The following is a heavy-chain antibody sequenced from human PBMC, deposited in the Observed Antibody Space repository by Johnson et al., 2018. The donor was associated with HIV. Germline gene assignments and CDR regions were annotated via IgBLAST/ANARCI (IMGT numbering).Heavy chain of an antibody. J-gene: IGHJ3*01. CDR1: GFTFDDYD. CDR2: ISWNGGSA. V-gene: IGHV3-20*04. Sequence: VQLVESGGGVERPGGSPRLSCAASGFTFDDYDMSWVRQAPGKGLEWVSGISWNGGSAAYADSVKGRFTISRDNAKNSLYLQMNTLRVEDTAFYYCAREGGQAFDVWGKGTMVTVSS. CDR3: AREGGQAFDV.